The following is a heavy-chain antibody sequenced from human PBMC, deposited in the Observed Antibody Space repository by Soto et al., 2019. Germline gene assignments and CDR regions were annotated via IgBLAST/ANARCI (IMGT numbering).Heavy chain of an antibody. Sequence: ETLSLTGFVSGGSFSTYYYNWIRQSPGKGLEWIGEINHSGSNNYSPSLKSRVTMSLDTSKNQFSLKLTSVTAADTAVYYCARGGSNDWQVAFDIWGQGTMVTV. CDR3: ARGGSNDWQVAFDI. J-gene: IGHJ3*02. CDR1: GGSFSTYY. V-gene: IGHV4-34*01. D-gene: IGHD3-9*01. CDR2: INHSGSN.